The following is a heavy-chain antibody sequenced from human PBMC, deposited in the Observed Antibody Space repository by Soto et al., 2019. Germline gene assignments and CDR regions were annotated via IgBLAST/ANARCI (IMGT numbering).Heavy chain of an antibody. J-gene: IGHJ2*01. CDR1: GFTFSSYA. Sequence: PGGSLRLSCAASGFTFSSYAMHWVRQAPGKGLEWVAVISYDGSNKYYADSVKGRFTISRDNSKNTLYLQMNSLRAEDTAVYYCARESYSSSWYPRGSWYFDLWGRGTLVTVSS. V-gene: IGHV3-30-3*01. CDR3: ARESYSSSWYPRGSWYFDL. CDR2: ISYDGSNK. D-gene: IGHD6-13*01.